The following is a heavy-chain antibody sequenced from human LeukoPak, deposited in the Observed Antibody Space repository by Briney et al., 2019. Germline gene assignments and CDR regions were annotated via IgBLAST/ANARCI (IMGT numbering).Heavy chain of an antibody. J-gene: IGHJ3*02. D-gene: IGHD3-10*01. V-gene: IGHV4-59*01. CDR1: GGSISPYY. CDR2: IYYSGGT. CDR3: ARAYYYGSGTFDI. Sequence: RPSETLSLTCTVSGGSISPYYWSWIRQPPGKGLEWIGYIYYSGGTYYNPSLKSRVTISVDTSKNQFSLKLTSVTAADTAVYYCARAYYYGSGTFDIWGQGTVVTVSS.